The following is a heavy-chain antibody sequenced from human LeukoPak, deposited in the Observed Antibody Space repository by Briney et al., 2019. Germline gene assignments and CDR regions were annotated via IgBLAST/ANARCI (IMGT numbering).Heavy chain of an antibody. J-gene: IGHJ6*02. V-gene: IGHV3-21*01. CDR2: ISSSSSSYI. CDR1: GFSFSSYN. D-gene: IGHD5-12*01. CDR3: ARDYGYDYYYYYGMDV. Sequence: PGGSLRLSCAASGFSFSSYNMNWVRQAPGKGLEWVSSISSSSSSYIYYADSVKGRFTISRDNSKNSLYLQMNSLRAEDTAVYYCARDYGYDYYYYYGMDVWGQGTTVTVSS.